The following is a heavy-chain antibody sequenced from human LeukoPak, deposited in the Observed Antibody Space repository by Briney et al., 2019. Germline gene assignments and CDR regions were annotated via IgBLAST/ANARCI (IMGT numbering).Heavy chain of an antibody. V-gene: IGHV4-59*01. J-gene: IGHJ3*02. CDR2: IYYSGGT. CDR3: ARDPKYYYDSSGYYYQDAFDI. D-gene: IGHD3-22*01. CDR1: GGSISNYY. Sequence: PSETLSLTCTVSGGSISNYYWSWIRQPPGKGLEWVGYIYYSGGTNYNPSLTSRVTISVDTSKNQFSLKLSSVTAADTAVYYCARDPKYYYDSSGYYYQDAFDIWGQGAMVTVSS.